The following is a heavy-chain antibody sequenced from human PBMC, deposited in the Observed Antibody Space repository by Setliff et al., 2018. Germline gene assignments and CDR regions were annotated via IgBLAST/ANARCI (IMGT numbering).Heavy chain of an antibody. D-gene: IGHD3-22*01. V-gene: IGHV4-4*07. J-gene: IGHJ4*02. Sequence: PSETLSLTCSVSGDSISDYFWTWIRQPAGKGLEWIGRLYVGGTTTYNPSFRRRAIMSADTSKNQFSLKMDSVTAADTAVYYCARGSFPYDNSGFDYWGQGILVTVSS. CDR3: ARGSFPYDNSGFDY. CDR1: GDSISDYF. CDR2: LYVGGTT.